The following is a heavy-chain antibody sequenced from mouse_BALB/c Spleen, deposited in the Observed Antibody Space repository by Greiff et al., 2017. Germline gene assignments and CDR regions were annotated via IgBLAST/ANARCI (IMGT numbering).Heavy chain of an antibody. J-gene: IGHJ4*01. CDR2: ISSGGSYT. D-gene: IGHD1-1*01. Sequence: EVQLVESGGGLVKPGGSLKLSCAASGFTFSSYAMSWVRQSPEKRLEWVAEISSGGSYTYYPDTVTGRFTISRDNAKNTLYLEMSSLRSEDTAMYYCANNYDGSSYAMDYWGQGTSVTVSS. CDR3: ANNYDGSSYAMDY. V-gene: IGHV5-9-4*01. CDR1: GFTFSSYA.